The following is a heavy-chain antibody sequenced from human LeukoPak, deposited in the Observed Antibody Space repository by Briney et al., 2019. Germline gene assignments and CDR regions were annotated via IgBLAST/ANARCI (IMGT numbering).Heavy chain of an antibody. CDR2: IYSGGST. CDR3: ARDGTKYSSGY. Sequence: PGGSLRLSCAASGFTVSSNCMSWVRQAPGKGLEWVSVIYSGGSTYYADSVKGRSTISRDNSKNTLYLQMNSLRAEDTAVYYCARDGTKYSSGYWGQGTLVTVSS. V-gene: IGHV3-53*01. J-gene: IGHJ4*02. CDR1: GFTVSSNC. D-gene: IGHD6-19*01.